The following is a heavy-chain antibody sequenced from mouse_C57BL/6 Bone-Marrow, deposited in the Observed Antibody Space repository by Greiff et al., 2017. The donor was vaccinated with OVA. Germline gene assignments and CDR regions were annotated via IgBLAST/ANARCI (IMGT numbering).Heavy chain of an antibody. Sequence: QVQLQQPGAELVRPGSSVKLSCKASGYTFTSYWMHWVKQRPIQGLEWIGNIDPSDSETHYNQKFKDKATLTVDKSSSPAYMQLSSLTSEDSGVYYCARCHYYGSSYVGWYFDVWGTGTTVTVSS. CDR1: GYTFTSYW. J-gene: IGHJ1*03. V-gene: IGHV1-52*01. CDR2: IDPSDSET. D-gene: IGHD1-1*01. CDR3: ARCHYYGSSYVGWYFDV.